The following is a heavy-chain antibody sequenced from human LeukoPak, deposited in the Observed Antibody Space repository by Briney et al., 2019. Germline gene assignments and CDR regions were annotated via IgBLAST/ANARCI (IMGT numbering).Heavy chain of an antibody. CDR1: DYSISSGYY. V-gene: IGHV4-38-2*02. CDR3: TRARSSGWGHNFDY. D-gene: IGHD6-25*01. CDR2: IYHSGST. J-gene: IGHJ4*02. Sequence: PSETLSLTCTVSDYSISSGYYWGWIRQPPGKGLEWIGNIYHSGSTYYNPSLKSRVTISVDTSKNQFSLKLSSMTAADTAVYYCTRARSSGWGHNFDYWGQGTRVTVSA.